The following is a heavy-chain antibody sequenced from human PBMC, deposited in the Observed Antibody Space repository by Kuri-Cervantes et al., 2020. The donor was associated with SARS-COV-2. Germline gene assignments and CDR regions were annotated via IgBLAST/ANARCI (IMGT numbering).Heavy chain of an antibody. V-gene: IGHV3-53*01. CDR3: AREGNYGYYYYGMDV. CDR1: GFTVSSNY. CDR2: IYSGGST. D-gene: IGHD4-11*01. Sequence: GESLKISCAASGFTVSSNYMSWVRQAPGKGLEWVSVIYSGGSTYYADSVKGRFTISRDNSKNTLCLQMNSLRAEDTAVYYCAREGNYGYYYYGMDVWGQGTTVTVSS. J-gene: IGHJ6*02.